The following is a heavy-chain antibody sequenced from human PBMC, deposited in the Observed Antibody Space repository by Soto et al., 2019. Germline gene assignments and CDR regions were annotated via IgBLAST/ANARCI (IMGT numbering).Heavy chain of an antibody. Sequence: GVPLRLPWAASGFTVSSNYMSWVRQAPGKGLEWVSVIYSGGSTYYADSVKGRFTISRDNSKNTLYLQMNSLRAEDTAVYYCARGAVSNSYSYYFMNVWGKGTTVTV. D-gene: IGHD1-1*01. CDR3: ARGAVSNSYSYYFMNV. CDR1: GFTVSSNY. J-gene: IGHJ6*03. V-gene: IGHV3-66*01. CDR2: IYSGGST.